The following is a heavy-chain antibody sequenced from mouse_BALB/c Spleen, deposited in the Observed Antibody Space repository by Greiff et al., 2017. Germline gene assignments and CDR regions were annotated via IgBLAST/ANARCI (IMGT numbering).Heavy chain of an antibody. J-gene: IGHJ1*01. Sequence: QVQLQQSGAELVRPGSSVKISCKASGYAFSSYWMNWVKQRPGQGLEWIGQIYPGDGDTNYNGKFKGKATLTADKSSSTAYMQLSSLTSEDSAVYFCARALHGNYWYFDVWGAGTTVTVSS. D-gene: IGHD2-1*01. CDR1: GYAFSSYW. CDR3: ARALHGNYWYFDV. CDR2: IYPGDGDT. V-gene: IGHV1-80*01.